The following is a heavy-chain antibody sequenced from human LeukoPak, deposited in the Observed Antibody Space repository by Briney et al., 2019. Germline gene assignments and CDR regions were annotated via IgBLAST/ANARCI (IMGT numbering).Heavy chain of an antibody. CDR1: GGSISINNW. J-gene: IGHJ5*02. V-gene: IGHV4-4*02. CDR3: ARLGAAAGNKGNCFDP. Sequence: PSGTLSLTCAVSGGSISINNWWTWVRQPPGKGREWIGEIYHSGSTNYNPSLKSRVTISVDKSKNQFSLNLSSVTAADTAVYYCARLGAAAGNKGNCFDPWGQGTLVTVSS. D-gene: IGHD6-13*01. CDR2: IYHSGST.